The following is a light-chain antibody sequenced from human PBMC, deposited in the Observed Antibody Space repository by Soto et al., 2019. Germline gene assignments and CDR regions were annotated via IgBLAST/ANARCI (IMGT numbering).Light chain of an antibody. Sequence: QSVLTQPRSVSGSPGQSVTISCTGTSSDVGGYNYVSWYQQHPGKAPKLMIYDVSKRPSGVPDRFSGSKSGNTASLTISGLQAEDEADYYCCSYAGSYSLYVFGTGINVTVL. J-gene: IGLJ1*01. CDR3: CSYAGSYSLYV. CDR2: DVS. V-gene: IGLV2-11*01. CDR1: SSDVGGYNY.